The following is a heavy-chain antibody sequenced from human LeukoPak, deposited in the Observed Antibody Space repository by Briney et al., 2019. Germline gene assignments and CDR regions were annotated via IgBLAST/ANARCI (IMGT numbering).Heavy chain of an antibody. V-gene: IGHV3-23*01. CDR1: GFTFRSSV. CDR2: ISGGGDST. CDR3: AKGTNSVWGDWGYYYYMDV. Sequence: GGSLRLSCEASGFTFRSSVMSWVRPPPGKGLELVSAISGGGDSTYYADSVKGRFTISRDNYKNTLYLQMNSLRVEDTAVYYCAKGTNSVWGDWGYYYYMDVWGKGTTVTISS. J-gene: IGHJ6*03. D-gene: IGHD3-16*01.